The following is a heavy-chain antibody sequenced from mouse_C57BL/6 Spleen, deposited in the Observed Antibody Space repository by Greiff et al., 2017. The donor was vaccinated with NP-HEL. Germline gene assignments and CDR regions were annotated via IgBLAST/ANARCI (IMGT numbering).Heavy chain of an antibody. V-gene: IGHV1-55*01. CDR3: ASSYYDDAVRFAY. J-gene: IGHJ3*01. CDR1: GYTFTSYW. Sequence: VQLQQPGAELVKPGASVKMSCKASGYTFTSYWITWVKQRPGQGLEWIGDIYPGSGSTNYNEKFKSKATLTVDTSSSTAYMQLSSLTSEDSAVYCCASSYYDDAVRFAYWGQGTLVTVSA. D-gene: IGHD2-4*01. CDR2: IYPGSGST.